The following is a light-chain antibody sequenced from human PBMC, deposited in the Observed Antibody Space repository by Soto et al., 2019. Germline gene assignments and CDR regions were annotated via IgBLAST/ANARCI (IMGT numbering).Light chain of an antibody. V-gene: IGKV3-15*01. Sequence: EIVMTQSPATLSVSSGERATLSCRASQSVSSNLAWYQQKPGQTPRLLIYGASTRATGIPARFSGSGSGTEFTLSISSLQSEDFASYYCQQYDNWPLTLGGGTKVDIK. J-gene: IGKJ4*01. CDR3: QQYDNWPLT. CDR2: GAS. CDR1: QSVSSN.